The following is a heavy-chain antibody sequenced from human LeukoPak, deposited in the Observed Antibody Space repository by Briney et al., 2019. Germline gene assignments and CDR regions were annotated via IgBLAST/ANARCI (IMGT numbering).Heavy chain of an antibody. CDR2: IRSKAYGGTT. CDR1: GSTSGDDA. V-gene: IGHV3-49*03. J-gene: IGHJ4*02. Sequence: GGSLRLSCTASGSTSGDDAMSWFRQAPGKGLEWVGFIRSKAYGGTTEYAASVKGRFTISTDDSKSIAYLQMNSLKTEDTAVYYCTRDRVGLWWFDWGQGTLVTVSS. D-gene: IGHD2-21*01. CDR3: TRDRVGLWWFD.